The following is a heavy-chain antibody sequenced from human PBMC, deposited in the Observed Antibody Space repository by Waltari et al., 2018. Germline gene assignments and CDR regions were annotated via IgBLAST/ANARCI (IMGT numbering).Heavy chain of an antibody. Sequence: QVQLVQSGAEVKKPGASVKVSCKASGYTFTSFDINWVRQATGQGLEWMGWMNPTSGYTGHAKKFQGRVTITGKTSISTAYMELSTLRSEDTAVYYCARGNGYDNSGYSAYGPYPDYWGQGTLVTVSS. CDR3: ARGNGYDNSGYSAYGPYPDY. CDR1: GYTFTSFD. CDR2: MNPTSGYT. V-gene: IGHV1-8*01. D-gene: IGHD3-22*01. J-gene: IGHJ4*02.